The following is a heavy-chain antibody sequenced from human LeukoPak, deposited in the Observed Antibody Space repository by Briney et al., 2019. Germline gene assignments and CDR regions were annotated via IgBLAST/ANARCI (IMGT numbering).Heavy chain of an antibody. CDR2: VSYDGNNK. V-gene: IGHV3-30-3*02. CDR3: ATIGDRRTGEPYRIDY. J-gene: IGHJ4*02. D-gene: IGHD7-27*01. CDR1: GFTFSSYA. Sequence: GGSLRLSYAASGFTFSSYAMQWVRQAPGKGLEWVAVVSYDGNNKYYAASVKGRFTICRDHSKTTLYLQMNSLRAEDAAIYYCATIGDRRTGEPYRIDYWGQGTLVTVSS.